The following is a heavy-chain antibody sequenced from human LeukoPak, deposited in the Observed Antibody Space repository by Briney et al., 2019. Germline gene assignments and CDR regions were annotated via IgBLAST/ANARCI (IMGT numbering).Heavy chain of an antibody. Sequence: PGGSLRLSCAASGFTFSSYWMHWVRQAPGKGLVWVSRVNSDGRGTSYADSVKGRFTVSRDNAKNTLYLQMNSLRAEDTAVYYCAREYWGYDYWGQGTLVTVSS. CDR1: GFTFSSYW. V-gene: IGHV3-74*01. D-gene: IGHD2-15*01. CDR3: AREYWGYDY. J-gene: IGHJ4*02. CDR2: VNSDGRGT.